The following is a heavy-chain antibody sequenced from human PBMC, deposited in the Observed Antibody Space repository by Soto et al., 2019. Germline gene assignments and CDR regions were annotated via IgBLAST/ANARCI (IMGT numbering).Heavy chain of an antibody. CDR3: ASDSHCNGGNCPMGGFDM. J-gene: IGHJ3*02. D-gene: IGHD2-15*01. Sequence: PEEPLKSSGKGSRCGLSIHRVAWLRQMPGKGLEWVGIIYPGNSNTMYSPSFQGQVTISADTALSTTYLQWDTLKPSDTAIYFCASDSHCNGGNCPMGGFDMWGQGTMVTVS. V-gene: IGHV5-51*03. CDR1: RCGLSIHR. CDR2: IYPGNSNT.